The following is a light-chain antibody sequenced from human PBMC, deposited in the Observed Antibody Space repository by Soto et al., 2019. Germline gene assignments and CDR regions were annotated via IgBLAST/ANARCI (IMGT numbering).Light chain of an antibody. J-gene: IGLJ3*02. CDR3: QSYDSSPSGWV. CDR2: GNS. Sequence: QSVLTQPPSVSGAPGQRVTISCTGSSSNIGAGYDGHWYQQLPGTAPKLLIYGNSNRPSGVPDRFSGSKSGTSASLAITGLQAEDEADYYCQSYDSSPSGWVFGGGTKLTVL. V-gene: IGLV1-40*01. CDR1: SSNIGAGYD.